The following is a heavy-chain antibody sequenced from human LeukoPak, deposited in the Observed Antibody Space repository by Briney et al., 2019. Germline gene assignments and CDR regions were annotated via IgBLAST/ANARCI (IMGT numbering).Heavy chain of an antibody. D-gene: IGHD1-14*01. V-gene: IGHV3-30*18. J-gene: IGHJ6*03. CDR3: AKDAEPYYYYYYMDV. Sequence: GRSLRLSCAASGFTFSSYGMHWVRQAPGKGLEWVAVISYDGSNKYYADPVKGRFTISRDNSKNTLYLQMNSLRAEDTAVYDCAKDAEPYYYYYYMDVWGKGTTVTVSS. CDR1: GFTFSSYG. CDR2: ISYDGSNK.